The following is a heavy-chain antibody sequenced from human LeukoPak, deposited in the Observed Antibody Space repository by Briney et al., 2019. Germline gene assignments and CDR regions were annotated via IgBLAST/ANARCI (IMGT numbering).Heavy chain of an antibody. D-gene: IGHD4-23*01. CDR1: GFTFSSYA. CDR2: ISGSGGST. J-gene: IGHJ4*02. Sequence: GGSLRLSCAASGFTFSSYAMSWVRQAPGKGLEWVSAISGSGGSTYYADSVKGRFTISRDNSKNTLYLQMNSLRAEDTAVYYCAKDLEDCGGNSDEGTFDYWGQGTLVTVSS. V-gene: IGHV3-23*01. CDR3: AKDLEDCGGNSDEGTFDY.